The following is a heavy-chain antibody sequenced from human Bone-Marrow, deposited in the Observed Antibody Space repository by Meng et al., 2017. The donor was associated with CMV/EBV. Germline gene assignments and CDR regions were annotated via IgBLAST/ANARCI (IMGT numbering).Heavy chain of an antibody. D-gene: IGHD6-6*01. CDR2: IKQNGSEK. Sequence: GVLKISCAASGFTFSSYWMSWVRQAPGKGLEWVANIKQNGSEKYYVDSVKGRFTISRDNAKNSLYLQMNSLRAEDTAVYYCARDRAAIAARRVGTYYYYGMDVWGQGTTVTVSS. CDR3: ARDRAAIAARRVGTYYYYGMDV. CDR1: GFTFSSYW. J-gene: IGHJ6*02. V-gene: IGHV3-7*01.